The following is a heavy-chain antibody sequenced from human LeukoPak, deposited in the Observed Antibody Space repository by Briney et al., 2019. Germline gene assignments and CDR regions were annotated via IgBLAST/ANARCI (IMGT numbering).Heavy chain of an antibody. D-gene: IGHD2-2*01. J-gene: IGHJ1*01. CDR1: GFTFSDYY. CDR2: ISSSGSII. V-gene: IGHV3-11*04. Sequence: PGGSLRLSCAASGFTFSDYYMSWIRQAPGKGLEWVSYISSSGSIIDYADSVGGRFTISRDNAKNSLYLQMNSLRAEDTAVYYCTSPPLGYCSTTSCLQYFEQWGQGTLVTVSS. CDR3: TSPPLGYCSTTSCLQYFEQ.